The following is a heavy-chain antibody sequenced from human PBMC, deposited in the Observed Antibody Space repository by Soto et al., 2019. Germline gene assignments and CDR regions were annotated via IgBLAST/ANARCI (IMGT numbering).Heavy chain of an antibody. D-gene: IGHD6-19*01. V-gene: IGHV5-51*01. Sequence: LGESLKISCKGSGYSFTSYWIGWVRQMPGKGLEWMGIIYPGDSDTRYSPSFQGQVTISADKSISTAYLQWSSLRPEDTALYYCVTGYRSGWYEIYWGQGTLVTVSS. CDR3: VTGYRSGWYEIY. CDR2: IYPGDSDT. CDR1: GYSFTSYW. J-gene: IGHJ4*02.